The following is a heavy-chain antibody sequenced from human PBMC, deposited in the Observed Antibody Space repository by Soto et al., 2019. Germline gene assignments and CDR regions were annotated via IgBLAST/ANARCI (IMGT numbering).Heavy chain of an antibody. D-gene: IGHD5-18*01. Sequence: EVQLVESGGGLVKPGGSLRLSCAASGFTFSSYSMNWVRQAPGKGLEWVSSISSSSSYIYYADSVKGRFTISRDNAKNSLYLQMNSLRAEDTAVYYCARERPGYSYGRGAFDYWGQGTLVTVSS. V-gene: IGHV3-21*01. CDR3: ARERPGYSYGRGAFDY. J-gene: IGHJ4*02. CDR1: GFTFSSYS. CDR2: ISSSSSYI.